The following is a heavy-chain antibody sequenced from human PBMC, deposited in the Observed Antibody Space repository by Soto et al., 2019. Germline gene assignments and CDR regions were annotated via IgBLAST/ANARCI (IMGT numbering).Heavy chain of an antibody. J-gene: IGHJ4*02. V-gene: IGHV3-48*02. CDR3: ARDHRWAFDY. Sequence: EVQLVESGGGLVQPGGYLRLSCVASGFSFDRYAMNWVRQAPGKGLEWLSWISVVSVSIEYSDSVTGRFTMSRDDAKNLVYLQMNSLQDEDTAVYYCARDHRWAFDYWGQGTLVTVTS. CDR2: ISVVSVSI. CDR1: GFSFDRYA. D-gene: IGHD3-16*01.